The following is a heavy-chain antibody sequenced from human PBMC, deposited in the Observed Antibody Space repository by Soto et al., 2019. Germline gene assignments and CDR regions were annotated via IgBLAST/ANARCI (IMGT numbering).Heavy chain of an antibody. J-gene: IGHJ1*01. Sequence: EVQLLESGGGLGPPGGSLRLSCVTSGFTFTSYGMSWVRQAPGKGLEWVSAISGSSDTYYPDSVKGRFTISRDNSRSTLYLQMNSLRAEDTAVYYCATYGGDSGGYEYFQRWGQGCLVTVSS. D-gene: IGHD4-17*01. CDR1: GFTFTSYG. CDR3: ATYGGDSGGYEYFQR. CDR2: ISGSSDT. V-gene: IGHV3-23*01.